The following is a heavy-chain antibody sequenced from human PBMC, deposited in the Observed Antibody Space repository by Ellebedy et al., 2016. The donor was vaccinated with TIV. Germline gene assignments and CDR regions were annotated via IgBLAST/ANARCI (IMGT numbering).Heavy chain of an antibody. CDR1: GFKFRNYE. V-gene: IGHV3-48*03. Sequence: GESLKISCAASGFKFRNYEMHWVRQAPGKGLEWVSYISSTSTTMLYTDSVKGRFVISRDNAQESLFLQMKDLRAEDTATYYCARSLYSSAWFWGQGTLVIVSS. CDR3: ARSLYSSAWF. J-gene: IGHJ4*02. D-gene: IGHD6-13*01. CDR2: ISSTSTTM.